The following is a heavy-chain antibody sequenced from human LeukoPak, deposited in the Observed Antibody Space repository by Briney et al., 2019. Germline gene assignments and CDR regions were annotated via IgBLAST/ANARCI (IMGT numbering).Heavy chain of an antibody. D-gene: IGHD7-27*01. V-gene: IGHV4-4*02. CDR2: IYHSGSA. CDR1: GGSISSSNW. CDR3: ARDNSGWGGLDY. Sequence: SETLSLTCAVSGGSISSSNWWSWVRQPPGKGLEWIGEIYHSGSANYNPSLKSRVTMSVDTSKNHFSLTLTSVTAADTAVYYCARDNSGWGGLDYWGQGTLVTVSS. J-gene: IGHJ4*02.